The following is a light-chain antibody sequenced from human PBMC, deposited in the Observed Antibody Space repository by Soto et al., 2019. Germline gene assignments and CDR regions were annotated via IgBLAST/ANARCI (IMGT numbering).Light chain of an antibody. V-gene: IGKV1-8*01. Sequence: AIRMTQSPSSLSASTGDRVTITCRASQGIRSYLAWYQQKPGKAPKLLIYAASTLQSGVPSRFSGSGSGTDFTLTISCLQSEDFATYYCQQYYSYPWTFGQVTKVDIK. CDR3: QQYYSYPWT. CDR1: QGIRSY. J-gene: IGKJ1*01. CDR2: AAS.